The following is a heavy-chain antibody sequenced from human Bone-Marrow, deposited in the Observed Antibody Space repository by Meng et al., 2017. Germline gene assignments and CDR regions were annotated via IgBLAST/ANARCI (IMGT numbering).Heavy chain of an antibody. V-gene: IGHV1-69*05. Sequence: SVKVSCKASGGTFSSYAISWVRQAPGQGLEWMGGIIPIFGTANYAQKLQGRVTITTDESTSTAYIELSSLRSEDTAVYYCARSIKVATCFPSSWYGYYFDYWGQGTLVTVSS. J-gene: IGHJ4*02. D-gene: IGHD6-13*01. CDR1: GGTFSSYA. CDR3: ARSIKVATCFPSSWYGYYFDY. CDR2: IIPIFGTA.